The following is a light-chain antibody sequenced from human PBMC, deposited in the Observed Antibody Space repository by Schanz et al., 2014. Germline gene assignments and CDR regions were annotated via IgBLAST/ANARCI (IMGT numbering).Light chain of an antibody. CDR2: GAS. CDR1: QSVSSF. CDR3: QQYGSSPLT. Sequence: EIVLTQSPATLSLSPGDRATLSCRASQSVSSFLAWYQQKRGQAPRLLIYGASSRATGIPDRFSGSGSGTDFTLTISRLEPEDFAVYYCQQYGSSPLTFGQGTRLEIK. J-gene: IGKJ5*01. V-gene: IGKV3-20*01.